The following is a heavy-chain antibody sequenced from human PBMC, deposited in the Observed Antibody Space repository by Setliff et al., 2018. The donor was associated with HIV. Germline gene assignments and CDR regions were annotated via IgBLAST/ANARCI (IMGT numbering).Heavy chain of an antibody. CDR3: ALRQRGGLVGAGNAFDI. CDR2: ISGSGGST. CDR1: GFTFTNYA. D-gene: IGHD1-26*01. V-gene: IGHV3-23*01. J-gene: IGHJ3*02. Sequence: GGSLRLSCAASGFTFTNYAMSWVRQAPGKGLEWVSVISGSGGSTYYADFVKGRFTISRDNSKNTLYLRMNSLRADDTAVYYCALRQRGGLVGAGNAFDIWGQGTMVTVSS.